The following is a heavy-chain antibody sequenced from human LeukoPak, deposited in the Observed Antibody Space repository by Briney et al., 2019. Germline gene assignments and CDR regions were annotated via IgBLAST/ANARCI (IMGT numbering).Heavy chain of an antibody. V-gene: IGHV3-23*01. D-gene: IGHD6-19*01. J-gene: IGHJ4*02. Sequence: GGSLRLSCAASGFTFSSYAMSWLRQAPGKGLEWVSVISGSGSNTYYADSVKGRFTISRDNSKNTLYLQMNSLRAEDTAVYYCARGMYSSGWDIHMVYWGQGSLVTVSS. CDR3: ARGMYSSGWDIHMVY. CDR2: ISGSGSNT. CDR1: GFTFSSYA.